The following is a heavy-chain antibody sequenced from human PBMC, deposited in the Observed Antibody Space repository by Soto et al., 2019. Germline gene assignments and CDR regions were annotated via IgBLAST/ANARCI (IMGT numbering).Heavy chain of an antibody. CDR2: IKGEADGGTT. CDR3: TTGLSNGYYNFDY. Sequence: HLVESGGGLVKPGGSLRLSCAASGFTFSNAGMSWVRQAPGKGLEWVGRIKGEADGGTTDYAAPVKGRITISRDHSKDTLYLHMNSLKTEDTAVYYCTTGLSNGYYNFDYWGQGTPVTVSS. V-gene: IGHV3-15*01. D-gene: IGHD3-22*01. CDR1: GFTFSNAG. J-gene: IGHJ4*02.